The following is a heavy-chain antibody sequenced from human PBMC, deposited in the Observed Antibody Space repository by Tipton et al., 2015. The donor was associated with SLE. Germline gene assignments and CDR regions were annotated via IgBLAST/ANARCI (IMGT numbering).Heavy chain of an antibody. J-gene: IGHJ6*03. CDR2: ISTSGSTI. CDR3: AREFRDGGSYHYYYYYMDV. V-gene: IGHV3-11*04. D-gene: IGHD1-26*01. CDR1: GFTFSDYY. Sequence: SLRLSCAASGFTFSDYYMSWIRQAPGKGLEWVSYISTSGSTIYYADSVKGRFTISRDDAKNSLYLQMNSLRAEDTAVYYCAREFRDGGSYHYYYYYMDVWGKGTTVTVSS.